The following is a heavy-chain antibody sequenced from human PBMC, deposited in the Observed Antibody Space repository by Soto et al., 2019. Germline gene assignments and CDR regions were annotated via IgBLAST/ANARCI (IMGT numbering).Heavy chain of an antibody. Sequence: QVQLQQWGAGPLRPLETLSLTCGVSGGSFSGYYWAWIRQSPGKGLEWIGEINDRGSINYNPSLKSRVSISVDTSKNHYSLHLRSVTAADTAVYYCARESHDILTGPPWVWYFDLWGRGPLVTVSS. CDR3: ARESHDILTGPPWVWYFDL. CDR2: INDRGSI. V-gene: IGHV4-34*01. D-gene: IGHD3-9*01. CDR1: GGSFSGYY. J-gene: IGHJ2*01.